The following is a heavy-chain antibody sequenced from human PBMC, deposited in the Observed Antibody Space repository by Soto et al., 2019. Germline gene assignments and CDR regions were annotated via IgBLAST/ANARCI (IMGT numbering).Heavy chain of an antibody. V-gene: IGHV1-69*01. Sequence: QVQVVQSGVEVRRPGSSVKVSCKASGDTFKNCVISWGRQAPGQGLEWRGGIIPLFGTTDFAQRFQGRLTITTDESTTTAYMELSRLRSEDTATYYCAAELGFGKLSVVWGQGTTVIVSS. J-gene: IGHJ6*02. CDR1: GDTFKNCV. D-gene: IGHD3-10*01. CDR2: IIPLFGTT. CDR3: AAELGFGKLSVV.